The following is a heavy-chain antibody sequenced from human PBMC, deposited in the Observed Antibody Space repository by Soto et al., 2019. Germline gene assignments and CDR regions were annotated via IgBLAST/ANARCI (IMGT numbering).Heavy chain of an antibody. J-gene: IGHJ6*02. Sequence: ALRLSCTASLFTFSSYAMNWVVHTPGKGLEWVSLIGESGTPTYYAESVKGRFTISRDNSGNTLFLEMYSLRAEDTAVYYCARYIPGVRYYGMDVWGQGTTVTVSS. CDR1: LFTFSSYA. V-gene: IGHV3-23*01. CDR3: ARYIPGVRYYGMDV. CDR2: IGESGTPT. D-gene: IGHD2-2*01.